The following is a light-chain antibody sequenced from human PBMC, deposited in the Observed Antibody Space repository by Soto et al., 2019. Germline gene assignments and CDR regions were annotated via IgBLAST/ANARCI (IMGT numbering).Light chain of an antibody. J-gene: IGKJ4*01. CDR1: QDINSY. Sequence: IQLTQSPSSLSAPIGDRVTITCRASQDINSYLAWYQQKPGKAPNLLIYEASILQRGVPSRLSGSISGTDFTLTISSLQAEDFATYYCQQTRSYPSTFGGGTKVDIK. CDR3: QQTRSYPST. V-gene: IGKV1-9*01. CDR2: EAS.